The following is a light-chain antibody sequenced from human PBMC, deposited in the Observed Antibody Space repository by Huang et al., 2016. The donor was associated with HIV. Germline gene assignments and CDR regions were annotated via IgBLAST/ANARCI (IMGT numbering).Light chain of an antibody. V-gene: IGKV3-15*01. CDR1: QSVSSY. Sequence: EIVMTQSPATLSVSPGERATLSCRASQSVSSYLAWYQHKPGQAPRRLIYGASTRATDVPARCSGSGSGTDFTLTISSLQSEDFAIYYCQQYNNWPPITFGQGTRLEIK. CDR3: QQYNNWPPIT. CDR2: GAS. J-gene: IGKJ5*01.